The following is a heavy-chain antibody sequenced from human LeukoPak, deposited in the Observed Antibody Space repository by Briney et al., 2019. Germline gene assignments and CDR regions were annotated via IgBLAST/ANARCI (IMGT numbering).Heavy chain of an antibody. CDR1: DDSINRHH. V-gene: IGHV4-59*11. D-gene: IGHD1-26*01. CDR3: ARGVLYSGSYWVDFDY. CDR2: IYKSGFT. J-gene: IGHJ4*02. Sequence: SETLSLTCTVSDDSINRHHWNWLRQSPGKGLEWIGYIYKSGFTNYNHSLKNRVTMSLDTSKNQFSLKLSSVTAADTAVYYCARGVLYSGSYWVDFDYWGQGTLVTVSS.